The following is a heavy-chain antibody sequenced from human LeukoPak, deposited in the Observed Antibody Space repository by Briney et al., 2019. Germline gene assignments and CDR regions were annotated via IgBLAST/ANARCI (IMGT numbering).Heavy chain of an antibody. CDR1: GYSFTSYW. Sequence: GESLQISCKGSGYSFTSYWIGWVRQMPGKGLEWMGIIYPGDSDTRYSPSFQGQVTISADKSISTAYLQWSSLKASDTAMYYCARSTGTAAISAPFDPWGQGTLVTVSS. J-gene: IGHJ5*02. V-gene: IGHV5-51*01. CDR2: IYPGDSDT. CDR3: ARSTGTAAISAPFDP. D-gene: IGHD2-2*01.